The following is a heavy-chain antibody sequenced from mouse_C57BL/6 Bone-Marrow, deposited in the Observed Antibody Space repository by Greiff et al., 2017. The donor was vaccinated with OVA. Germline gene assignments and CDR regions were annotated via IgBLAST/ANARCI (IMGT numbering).Heavy chain of an antibody. CDR2: IYPRSGNT. V-gene: IGHV1-81*01. J-gene: IGHJ2*01. CDR3: ARSGESFRYYSSIPLDY. D-gene: IGHD1-1*01. Sequence: VQLQQSGAELARPGASVKLSCKASGYTFTSYGISWVQQRTGQGLEWIGEIYPRSGNTYYTEKFKGKATLTADKSSSTAYMELRSLTSEDSAVYFCARSGESFRYYSSIPLDYWGQGTTLTVSS. CDR1: GYTFTSYG.